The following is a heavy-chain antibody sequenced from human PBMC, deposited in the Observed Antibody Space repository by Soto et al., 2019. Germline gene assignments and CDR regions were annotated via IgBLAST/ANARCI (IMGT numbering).Heavy chain of an antibody. CDR2: TYYRSKWYN. J-gene: IGHJ6*02. Sequence: PSETLSLTCAISGDSVSSNSAAWNWIRQSPSRGLEWLGRTYYRSKWYNDYAVSVKSRITINPDTSKNQFSLQLNSVTPEDTAVYYCARVLYSSSWWTWDYYGMDVWGQGTTVTVSS. V-gene: IGHV6-1*01. CDR1: GDSVSSNSAA. CDR3: ARVLYSSSWWTWDYYGMDV. D-gene: IGHD6-13*01.